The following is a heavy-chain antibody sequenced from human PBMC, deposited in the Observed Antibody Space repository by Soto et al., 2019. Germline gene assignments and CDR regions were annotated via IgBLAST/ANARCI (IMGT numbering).Heavy chain of an antibody. J-gene: IGHJ4*02. CDR2: ISAGGGST. CDR3: AKNGSGTSGFDY. D-gene: IGHD3-10*01. CDR1: GFTFSSYA. V-gene: IGHV3-23*01. Sequence: GALRLSCAASGFTFSSYAMSWVRQAPGKGLEWVSAISAGGGSTYYADSVKGRFTISRDNSKNTLYLQMNSLRAEDTAVYYCAKNGSGTSGFDYWGQGTLVTVSS.